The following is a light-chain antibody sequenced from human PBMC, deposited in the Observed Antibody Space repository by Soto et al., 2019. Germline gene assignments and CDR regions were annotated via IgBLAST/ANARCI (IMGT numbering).Light chain of an antibody. J-gene: IGLJ1*01. CDR3: SSYTSSSTYYV. V-gene: IGLV2-14*01. Sequence: FVLAPPAPVAWSSGQSVTISCTGTSRDFGGYNYVSWYQQHPGKAPKLMIYDVSNRPSGVSNRFSGSKSGNTASLTISGLQAEDEADYYCSSYTSSSTYYVFGTGTKVTVL. CDR1: SRDFGGYNY. CDR2: DVS.